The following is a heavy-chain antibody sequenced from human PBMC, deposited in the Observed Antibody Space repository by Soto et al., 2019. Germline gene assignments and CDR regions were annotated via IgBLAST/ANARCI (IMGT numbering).Heavy chain of an antibody. Sequence: GGSLRLSCVGSGLIFSRYAISWVRHAPGKGLEWVSTISGGSDDYADSVKGRFAIARDISKNTLYLHMNSLRAEDTAVYYCSKVNEDIVLLPAAVVAGFDSWGKGTLVTVSS. J-gene: IGHJ4*02. CDR3: SKVNEDIVLLPAAVVAGFDS. CDR2: ISGGSD. CDR1: GLIFSRYA. V-gene: IGHV3-23*01. D-gene: IGHD2-2*01.